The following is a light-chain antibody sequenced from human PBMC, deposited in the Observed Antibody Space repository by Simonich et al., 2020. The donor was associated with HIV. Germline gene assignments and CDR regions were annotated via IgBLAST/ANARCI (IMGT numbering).Light chain of an antibody. CDR3: QQCHTHPHT. J-gene: IGKJ2*01. Sequence: DIVLTQSPDSLPLSLGERATIHCKSSQSVLYSSNNKNYLAWYQQKPGQPPKLLMYWASTRESGVPDRFSGSGSGTDFTLTISSLQAEDVAVYFCQQCHTHPHTFGQGTKVEIK. CDR2: WAS. CDR1: QSVLYSSNNKNY. V-gene: IGKV4-1*01.